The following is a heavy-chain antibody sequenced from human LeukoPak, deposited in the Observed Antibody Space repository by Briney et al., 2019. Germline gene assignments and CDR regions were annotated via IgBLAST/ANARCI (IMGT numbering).Heavy chain of an antibody. CDR2: IYSGGNK. Sequence: PGGSLRLSCAASGFTVNSNYMSWVRQAPGKGLGGVSVIYSGGNKYYADSAQGRFTLPRDNSKDTLYLQMNSLRAEDTAVYYCASRYSSSWYDAFDIWGQGTMVTVSS. J-gene: IGHJ3*02. V-gene: IGHV3-53*01. D-gene: IGHD6-13*01. CDR1: GFTVNSNY. CDR3: ASRYSSSWYDAFDI.